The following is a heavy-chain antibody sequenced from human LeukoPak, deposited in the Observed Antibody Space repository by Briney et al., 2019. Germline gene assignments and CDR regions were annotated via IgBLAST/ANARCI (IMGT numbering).Heavy chain of an antibody. D-gene: IGHD5-12*01. CDR3: ARQSMVATPFDY. CDR2: IYISGST. J-gene: IGHJ4*02. Sequence: SQTLCLTCNVSGGSISSGSYCWSWIRQPAGKGLEWVGHIYISGSTNNHPSLKSRATISVDTSKNQSSLKLSSVTAADTAVYYCARQSMVATPFDYWGQGTLVTVSS. CDR1: GGSISSGSYC. V-gene: IGHV4-61*09.